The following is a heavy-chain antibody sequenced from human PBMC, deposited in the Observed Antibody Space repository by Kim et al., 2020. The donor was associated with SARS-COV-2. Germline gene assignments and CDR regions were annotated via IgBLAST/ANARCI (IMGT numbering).Heavy chain of an antibody. Sequence: SETLSLTCTVSSDSVSYYYWSWIRQPPGKGLEWIGYISFSGVTKYKSSLQSRVTISADTSKNQLSLKLRSVTAVDTAVYFCARTAEMSTVEAFDLWGQGTQVTVSS. V-gene: IGHV4-59*02. CDR2: ISFSGVT. J-gene: IGHJ3*01. CDR3: ARTAEMSTVEAFDL. D-gene: IGHD4-17*01. CDR1: SDSVSYYY.